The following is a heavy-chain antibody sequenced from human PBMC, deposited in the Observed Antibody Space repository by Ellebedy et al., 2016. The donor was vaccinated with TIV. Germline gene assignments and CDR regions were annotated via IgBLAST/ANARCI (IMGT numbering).Heavy chain of an antibody. V-gene: IGHV1-69*13. Sequence: SVKVSXKASGGTFSSYAISWVRQAPGQGLEWMGGIIPIFGTANYAQKFQGRVTITADESTSTAYMELSSLRSEDTAVYYCARGFRTTSLWTIFDYWGQGTLVTVSS. D-gene: IGHD1-14*01. CDR3: ARGFRTTSLWTIFDY. CDR2: IIPIFGTA. CDR1: GGTFSSYA. J-gene: IGHJ4*02.